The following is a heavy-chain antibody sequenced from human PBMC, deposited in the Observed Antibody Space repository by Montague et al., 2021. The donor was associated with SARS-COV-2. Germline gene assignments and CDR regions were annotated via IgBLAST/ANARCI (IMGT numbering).Heavy chain of an antibody. CDR2: IYYSGST. CDR3: ARSPLLWLGTVLGNWFDP. CDR1: GGSISSSSYY. J-gene: IGHJ5*02. D-gene: IGHD3-10*01. V-gene: IGHV4-39*01. Sequence: SDTLSLSCTVSGGSISSSSYYWGWIRQPPGKGLEWIGRIYYSGSTYYNPSLKSRVTISVDTSKNQFSLKLSSVTAADTAVYYCARSPLLWLGTVLGNWFDPWGQGTLVTVSS.